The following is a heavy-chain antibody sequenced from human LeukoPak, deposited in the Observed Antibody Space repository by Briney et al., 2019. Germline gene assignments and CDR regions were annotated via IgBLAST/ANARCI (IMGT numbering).Heavy chain of an antibody. Sequence: SETLSLTCTVSGGSISSGGYYWSWIRQPPGKGLEWIGYIYYSGSTYYNPSLKSRVTISVDTSKDQFSLKLSSVTAADTAVYYCARGTPTVTTKPLPSGDYWYFDLWGRGTLVTVSS. D-gene: IGHD4-17*01. V-gene: IGHV4-30-4*01. J-gene: IGHJ2*01. CDR2: IYYSGST. CDR1: GGSISSGGYY. CDR3: ARGTPTVTTKPLPSGDYWYFDL.